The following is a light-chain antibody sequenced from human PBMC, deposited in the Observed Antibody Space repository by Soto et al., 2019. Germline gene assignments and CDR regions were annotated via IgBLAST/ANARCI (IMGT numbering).Light chain of an antibody. CDR1: QSLVNSDGNTY. Sequence: EVVMTQSPLSLPVTLGQPASISCRSSQSLVNSDGNTYLNWFHQRPGQSPRRLIYKVSNRDSGVPDRFSASGSGTDFTLSISRVEAEDVGVYYCMQGSRWPRTFGQGTNVEIK. CDR2: KVS. J-gene: IGKJ1*01. V-gene: IGKV2-30*01. CDR3: MQGSRWPRT.